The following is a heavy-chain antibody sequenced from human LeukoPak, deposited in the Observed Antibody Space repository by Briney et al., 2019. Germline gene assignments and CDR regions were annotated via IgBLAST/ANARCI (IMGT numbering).Heavy chain of an antibody. J-gene: IGHJ3*02. CDR2: IIPIFGTA. CDR1: GYTFTSYD. CDR3: ARGLYYYGSSGAFDI. V-gene: IGHV1-69*06. Sequence: ASVKVSCKASGYTFTSYDISWVRQAPGQGLEWMGGIIPIFGTANYAQKFQGRVTITADKSTSTAYMELSSLRSEDTAVYYCARGLYYYGSSGAFDIWGQGTMVTVSS. D-gene: IGHD3-22*01.